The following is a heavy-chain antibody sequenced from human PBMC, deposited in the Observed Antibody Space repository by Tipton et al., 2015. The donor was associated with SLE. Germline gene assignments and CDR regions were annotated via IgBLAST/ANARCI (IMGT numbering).Heavy chain of an antibody. D-gene: IGHD2-21*01. J-gene: IGHJ5*02. CDR1: GASITSSDW. Sequence: TLSLTCAVSGASITSSDWWSWVRQPPGKGLEYIGEIHHRGSTNYKSSLRGRVTISVDKSKNQFSLKLTSVTAADTAIYYRVRGHPHIVVLIGGGWFDPWGQGTLVTVSS. CDR2: IHHRGST. CDR3: VRGHPHIVVLIGGGWFDP. V-gene: IGHV4-4*02.